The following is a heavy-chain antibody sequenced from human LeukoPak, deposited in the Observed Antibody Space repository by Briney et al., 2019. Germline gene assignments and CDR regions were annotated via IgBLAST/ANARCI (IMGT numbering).Heavy chain of an antibody. V-gene: IGHV4-59*01. J-gene: IGHJ3*02. CDR2: IYYSGST. D-gene: IGHD3-22*01. CDR1: GGSISSYY. CDR3: ARSYYYDSSGYYLGFAFDI. Sequence: PSETLSLTCTVSGGSISSYYWSWIRQPPGKGLEWIGYIYYSGSTNYKPSLKSRVTISVDTSKNQFSLKLSSVTAADTAVYYCARSYYYDSSGYYLGFAFDIWGQGTMVTVSS.